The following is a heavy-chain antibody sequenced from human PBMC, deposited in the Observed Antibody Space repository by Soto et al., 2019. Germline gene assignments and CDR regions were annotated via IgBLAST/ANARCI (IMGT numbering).Heavy chain of an antibody. J-gene: IGHJ4*02. Sequence: SVKVSCKASGGTFSSYAISWVRQAPGQGLEWMGGIIPIFGTANYAQKFQGRVTITADESTSTAYMELSSLRSEDTAVYYCARSSSYCSSTSCLNFDYWGQGTLVTVSS. V-gene: IGHV1-69*13. CDR3: ARSSSYCSSTSCLNFDY. CDR1: GGTFSSYA. CDR2: IIPIFGTA. D-gene: IGHD2-2*01.